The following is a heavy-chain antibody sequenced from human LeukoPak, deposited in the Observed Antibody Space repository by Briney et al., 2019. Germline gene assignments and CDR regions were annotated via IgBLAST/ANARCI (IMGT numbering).Heavy chain of an antibody. CDR1: GYTFTGYY. J-gene: IGHJ3*02. Sequence: ASVKVSCKASGYTFTGYYMHWVRQAPGQGLEWMGWINPNSGGTNYAQKFQGRVTMTRDTSISTAYMELSRLRSDDTAVYYCVRGSTSFTPRLGASDIWGQGTMVTVSS. D-gene: IGHD2-2*01. CDR2: INPNSGGT. V-gene: IGHV1-2*02. CDR3: VRGSTSFTPRLGASDI.